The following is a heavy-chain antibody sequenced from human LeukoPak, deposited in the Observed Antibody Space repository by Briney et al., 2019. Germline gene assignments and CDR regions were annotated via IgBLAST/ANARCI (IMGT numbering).Heavy chain of an antibody. Sequence: GGSLRLSCAASGFTFSSYGKHWVRQAPGKGLEWVAVISYDGSNKYYADSVKGRFTISRDNSKNTLYLQMNSLRAEDTAVYYCAKNIALTGEFDSWGQGTLVTVSS. J-gene: IGHJ4*01. D-gene: IGHD7-27*01. V-gene: IGHV3-30*18. CDR3: AKNIALTGEFDS. CDR1: GFTFSSYG. CDR2: ISYDGSNK.